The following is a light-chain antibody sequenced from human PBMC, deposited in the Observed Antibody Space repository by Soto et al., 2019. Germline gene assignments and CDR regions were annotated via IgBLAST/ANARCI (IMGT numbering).Light chain of an antibody. J-gene: IGKJ1*01. CDR3: QQYGSSPTWT. V-gene: IGKV3-20*01. CDR1: QNVGSF. Sequence: EILLTQSPPTLSFSPGERATLSCKXGQNVGSFLAWYQQKPGQAPRLLIYGASTRASGIPDRFSGSGSGTDFTLTISRLEPEDSAVYYCQQYGSSPTWTFGQGTKVDI. CDR2: GAS.